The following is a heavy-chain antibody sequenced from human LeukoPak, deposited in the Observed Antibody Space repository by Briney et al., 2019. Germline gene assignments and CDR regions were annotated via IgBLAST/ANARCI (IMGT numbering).Heavy chain of an antibody. Sequence: GGSLRLSCAASGFTFSNAWMSWVRQAPGKGLEWVGRIKSKTDGGTTDYAAPVKGRFTISRDDSKNTLYLQMNSLKTEDTAVYYCTTDPAEYYYDSSDYWGQGTLVTVSS. CDR3: TTDPAEYYYDSSDY. CDR2: IKSKTDGGTT. D-gene: IGHD3-22*01. J-gene: IGHJ4*02. V-gene: IGHV3-15*01. CDR1: GFTFSNAW.